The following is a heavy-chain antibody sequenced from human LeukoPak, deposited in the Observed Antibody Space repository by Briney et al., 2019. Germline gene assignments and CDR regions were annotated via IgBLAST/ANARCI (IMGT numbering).Heavy chain of an antibody. CDR2: IATSDGNT. D-gene: IGHD7-27*01. V-gene: IGHV3-23*01. CDR3: AKDGGLWVSAHWGDS. J-gene: IGHJ4*02. Sequence: GGSLRLSCAASGFTFSSYTMSWVRQAPGKGLEWVSTIATSDGNTYYADSVKGRFTVSRDNSKNTLFLQMNSLRAEDTAVYYCAKDGGLWVSAHWGDSWGRGTLVTVSS. CDR1: GFTFSSYT.